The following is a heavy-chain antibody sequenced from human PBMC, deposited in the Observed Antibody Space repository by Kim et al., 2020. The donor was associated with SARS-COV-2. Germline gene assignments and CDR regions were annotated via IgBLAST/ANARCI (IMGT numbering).Heavy chain of an antibody. Sequence: GGSLRLSCAASGFTFSSYWMSWVRQAPGKGLEWVANIKQDGSEKYYVDSVKGRFTISRDNTKNSLYLQMNSLRVEDTAVYYCARAQACSGGSCYFGYYYYYYGMGVWGQGTTVTVSS. J-gene: IGHJ6*02. CDR2: IKQDGSEK. CDR1: GFTFSSYW. V-gene: IGHV3-7*04. CDR3: ARAQACSGGSCYFGYYYYYYGMGV. D-gene: IGHD2-15*01.